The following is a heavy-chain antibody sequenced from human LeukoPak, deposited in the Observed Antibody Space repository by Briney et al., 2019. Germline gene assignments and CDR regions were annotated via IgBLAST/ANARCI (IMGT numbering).Heavy chain of an antibody. D-gene: IGHD2-2*01. Sequence: ASVKVSCKASGYTFIGYYMHWVRQAPGQGLEWMGWINPNSGGTNYAQMFQGRVTMTRDTSISTAYMELNRLRSDDTAVYYCARASGYCSSTSCPDMDYWGQGTLVTVSS. CDR1: GYTFIGYY. J-gene: IGHJ4*02. CDR3: ARASGYCSSTSCPDMDY. V-gene: IGHV1-2*02. CDR2: INPNSGGT.